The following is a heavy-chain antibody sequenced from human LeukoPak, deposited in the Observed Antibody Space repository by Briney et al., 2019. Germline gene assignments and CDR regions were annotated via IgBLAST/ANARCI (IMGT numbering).Heavy chain of an antibody. CDR1: GFTFSSYS. CDR3: ARQLRGSYSFQH. V-gene: IGHV3-48*02. D-gene: IGHD1-26*01. CDR2: ISSSSLTI. J-gene: IGHJ1*01. Sequence: PGGSLRLSCAASGFTFSSYSMNWVRQAPGKGLEWVSYISSSSLTIYYSDSVKGRFTISRDNAKNSLSLQMNSLRDDDTAVYHYARQLRGSYSFQHWGQGTLVTVSS.